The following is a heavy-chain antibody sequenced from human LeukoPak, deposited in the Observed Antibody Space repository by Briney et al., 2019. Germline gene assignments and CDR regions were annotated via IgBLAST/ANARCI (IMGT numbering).Heavy chain of an antibody. CDR2: ISYDGSNK. D-gene: IGHD6-19*01. CDR1: GFTFSSYA. J-gene: IGHJ3*02. V-gene: IGHV3-30-3*01. CDR3: ARVPAVAGRVNAFDI. Sequence: GGSLRLSCAASGFTFSSYAMHWVRQAPGKGLEWVAVISYDGSNKYYADSVKGRFTISRDNSKNTLYLQMNSLRAEDTAVYYCARVPAVAGRVNAFDIWGQGTMVTVSS.